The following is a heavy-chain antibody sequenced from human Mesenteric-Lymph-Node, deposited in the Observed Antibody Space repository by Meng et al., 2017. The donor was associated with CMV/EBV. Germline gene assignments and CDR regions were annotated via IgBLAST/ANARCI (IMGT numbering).Heavy chain of an antibody. CDR2: VYSRGNP. D-gene: IGHD2-21*02. CDR3: ARDTAPFDI. V-gene: IGHV4-61*01. J-gene: IGHJ3*02. Sequence: GSLRLSCTVSGVSVTGGSYYWSWIRQPPGKTLEWIGYVYSRGNPNYNPSLKGRLTMSVDTSKNQFSLELSSVTAADTAVYYCARDTAPFDIWGQGTMVTVSS. CDR1: GVSVTGGSYY.